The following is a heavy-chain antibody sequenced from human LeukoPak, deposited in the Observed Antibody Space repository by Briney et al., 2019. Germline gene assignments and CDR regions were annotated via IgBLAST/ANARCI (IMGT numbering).Heavy chain of an antibody. CDR2: INTNTGNP. V-gene: IGHV7-4-1*02. Sequence: ASVKVSCKASGYTFTTYAMNWVRQAPGQGLEWMGWINTNTGNPTYAQGFTGRFIFSLDTSVSTAYLQISSLKADDTAVYYCARANLWFGELGWIDPWGQGTLVTVSS. D-gene: IGHD3-10*01. J-gene: IGHJ5*02. CDR1: GYTFTTYA. CDR3: ARANLWFGELGWIDP.